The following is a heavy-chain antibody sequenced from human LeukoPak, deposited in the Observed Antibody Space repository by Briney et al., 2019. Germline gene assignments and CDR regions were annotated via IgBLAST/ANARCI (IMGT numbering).Heavy chain of an antibody. Sequence: AETLSLTCAVYGGSFSGYYWSWIRQPPGKGLEWIGEINHSGSTNYNPSLKSRVTISVDTSKNQFSLKLSSVTAADTAVYYCARHVYWYGFGEYYYYMDVWGKGTTVTISS. V-gene: IGHV4-34*01. J-gene: IGHJ6*03. CDR2: INHSGST. CDR3: ARHVYWYGFGEYYYYMDV. D-gene: IGHD3-10*01. CDR1: GGSFSGYY.